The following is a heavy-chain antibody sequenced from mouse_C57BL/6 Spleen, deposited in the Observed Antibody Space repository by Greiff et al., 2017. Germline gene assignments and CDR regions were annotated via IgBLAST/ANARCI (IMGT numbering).Heavy chain of an antibody. CDR1: GFTFSSYT. CDR2: ICGGGGNT. Sequence: EVKLMEPGGGLVKPGGSLKLSCEASGFTFSSYTMSWVRQTPEKRLEWVATICGGGGNTYYPDSVKGRFTISSDNAKNTLYLQVRSLRSEDTALYYCARHGSSFAYWGQGTLVTVSA. J-gene: IGHJ3*01. V-gene: IGHV5-9*01. D-gene: IGHD1-1*01. CDR3: ARHGSSFAY.